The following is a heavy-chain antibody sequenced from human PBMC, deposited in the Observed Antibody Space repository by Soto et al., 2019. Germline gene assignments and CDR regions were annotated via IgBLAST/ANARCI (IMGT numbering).Heavy chain of an antibody. Sequence: QITLKESTPTLVKPTQTLTLTCTFSGFSLSTSGVGVGWIRQHPGKALEWLALLYRDDDRRYSPSLKIRLTINQDTSKNRVVLTMTNSDPGDPATYYCPHSRGTGTKAYFDDWGQGTLVTVSS. D-gene: IGHD1-26*01. CDR3: PHSRGTGTKAYFDD. V-gene: IGHV2-5*02. J-gene: IGHJ4*02. CDR2: LYRDDDR. CDR1: GFSLSTSGVG.